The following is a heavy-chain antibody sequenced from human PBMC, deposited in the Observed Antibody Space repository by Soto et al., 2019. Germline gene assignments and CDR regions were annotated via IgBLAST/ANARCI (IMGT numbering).Heavy chain of an antibody. CDR2: IYHSGST. CDR1: GGSISSSNW. D-gene: IGHD6-13*01. Sequence: TSETMSLTCAVSGGSISSSNWWSWVRQPPGKGLEWIGEIYHSGSTNYNPSLKSRVTISVDKSKNQFSLKLSSVTAADTAVYYCARSGVAAAGADYWGQGTLVTVSS. V-gene: IGHV4-4*02. CDR3: ARSGVAAAGADY. J-gene: IGHJ4*02.